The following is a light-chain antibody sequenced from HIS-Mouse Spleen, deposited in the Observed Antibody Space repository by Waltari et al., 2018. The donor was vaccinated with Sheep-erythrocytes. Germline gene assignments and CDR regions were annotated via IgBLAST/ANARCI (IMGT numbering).Light chain of an antibody. CDR2: DAS. V-gene: IGKV1D-13*01. J-gene: IGKJ1*01. Sequence: AIQLTQSPSSLSASVGDRVTITCRASQGISSALAWYQQKPGKAPKLLIYDASSLESGVPSRFRCSGSGTDFTLTSSSLQPEDFATYYCQQFNNYPRTFGQGTKVEIK. CDR3: QQFNNYPRT. CDR1: QGISSA.